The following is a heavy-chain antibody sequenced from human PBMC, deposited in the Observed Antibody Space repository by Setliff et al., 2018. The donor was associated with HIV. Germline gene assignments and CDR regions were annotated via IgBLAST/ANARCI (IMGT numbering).Heavy chain of an antibody. CDR1: GYRFRDFY. CDR3: ARSRQEVVYFYYYMDF. V-gene: IGHV1-69-2*01. CDR2: VYPEAGQT. Sequence: ASVKVSCKVSGYRFRDFYIHWVQQAPGKGLEWIGLVYPEAGQTIYAEKFQGRVTITADTSTGTSYMYLSSLRSEDTAVYYCARSRQEVVYFYYYMDFWGQGTTVTVSS. J-gene: IGHJ6*02.